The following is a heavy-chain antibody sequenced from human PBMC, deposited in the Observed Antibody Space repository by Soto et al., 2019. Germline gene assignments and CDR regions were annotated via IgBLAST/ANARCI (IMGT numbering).Heavy chain of an antibody. CDR3: ARLWSGYYFDF. CDR2: VYHSGKT. Sequence: QLQLQESGPGLVKPSETLSLTSTVSGDSISSGSSYYWGWIRQPPGKGLEWIGSVYHSGKTYYNPSLRSRVTISVDTSKNQFSLNVTSVTAADTAVYYCARLWSGYYFDFWGQGIVVTVSS. J-gene: IGHJ4*02. V-gene: IGHV4-39*01. D-gene: IGHD3-3*01. CDR1: GDSISSGSSYY.